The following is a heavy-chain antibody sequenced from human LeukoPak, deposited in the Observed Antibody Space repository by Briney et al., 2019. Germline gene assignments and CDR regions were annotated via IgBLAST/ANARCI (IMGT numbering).Heavy chain of an antibody. J-gene: IGHJ4*02. V-gene: IGHV4-30-2*01. D-gene: IGHD2-15*01. CDR1: GGSISSGGYS. Sequence: SETLSLTCAVSGGSISSGGYSWSWIRQPPGTGLEWIGYIYHSGSTYYNPSLKSRVTISVDRSKNQFSLKLSSVTAADTAVYYCARSRDWCSGGSCLIDYWGQGTLVTVPS. CDR3: ARSRDWCSGGSCLIDY. CDR2: IYHSGST.